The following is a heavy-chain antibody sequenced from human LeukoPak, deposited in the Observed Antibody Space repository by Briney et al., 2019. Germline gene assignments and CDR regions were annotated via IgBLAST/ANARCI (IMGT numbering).Heavy chain of an antibody. CDR2: ISAYNGNT. J-gene: IGHJ4*02. D-gene: IGHD2-15*01. V-gene: IGHV1-18*04. CDR1: GYTFTGYY. Sequence: ASVRVSCKASGYTFTGYYMHWVRQAPGQGLEWMGWISAYNGNTNYAQKLQGRVTMTTDTSTSTAYMELRSLRSDDTAVYYCAIRYCSGGSCEGYYFDYWGQGTLVTVSS. CDR3: AIRYCSGGSCEGYYFDY.